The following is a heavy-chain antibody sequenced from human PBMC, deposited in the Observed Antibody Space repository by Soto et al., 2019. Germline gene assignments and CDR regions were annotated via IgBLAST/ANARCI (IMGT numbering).Heavy chain of an antibody. Sequence: PGGSLRLSCASSGFTFGSYWMHWVRQAPGKGLEWVSVISGSGDSTYYADSVKGRFTISGDNSKNTLYVQMNSLRAEDTAVYYCARELGYCSGGSCYMDGAFDFWGQGTMVTVSS. D-gene: IGHD2-15*01. CDR2: ISGSGDST. CDR1: GFTFGSYW. J-gene: IGHJ3*01. CDR3: ARELGYCSGGSCYMDGAFDF. V-gene: IGHV3-23*01.